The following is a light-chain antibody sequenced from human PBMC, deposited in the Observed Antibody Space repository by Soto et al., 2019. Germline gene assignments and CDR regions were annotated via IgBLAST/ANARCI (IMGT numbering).Light chain of an antibody. CDR3: LLSYNGPYV. CDR2: DTT. Sequence: QAVVTQEPSLTVSPRGTVTLTCGSSTGAVTNGHYPYWFQQKPGQAPRTLIYDTTNRHSWTPARFSGSLLGGKAALTLSGAQPEDEAEYYCLLSYNGPYVFGTGTKGTVL. V-gene: IGLV7-46*01. J-gene: IGLJ1*01. CDR1: TGAVTNGHY.